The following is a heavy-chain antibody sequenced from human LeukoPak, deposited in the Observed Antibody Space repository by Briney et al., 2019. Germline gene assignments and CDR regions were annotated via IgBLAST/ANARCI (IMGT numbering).Heavy chain of an antibody. D-gene: IGHD5-24*01. CDR1: GFTFSDYY. V-gene: IGHV3-11*04. CDR3: ARVSLRGYNEAGAIDY. J-gene: IGHJ4*02. CDR2: ISSSGSTI. Sequence: GGSLRLSCAASGFTFSDYYMSWIRQAPGKGLEWVSYISSSGSTIYYADSVKGRFTISRDNAKNSLYLQMNSLRAEDTAVYYCARVSLRGYNEAGAIDYWGQGTLVTVSS.